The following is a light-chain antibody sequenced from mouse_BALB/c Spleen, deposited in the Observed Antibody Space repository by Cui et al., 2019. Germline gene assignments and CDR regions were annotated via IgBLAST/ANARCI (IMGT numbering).Light chain of an antibody. J-gene: IGKJ4*01. CDR1: SSVSSNY. V-gene: IGKV4-74*01. Sequence: HIVLTQSPAIMSASLGERVTMTCTASSSVSSNYLHWYQQKPGSSPKLWIYSTSNLASGVPARFSGSGSGTSYSLTISSMEAEDAATYYCHQYHRSPFTFGSGTKLEIK. CDR2: STS. CDR3: HQYHRSPFT.